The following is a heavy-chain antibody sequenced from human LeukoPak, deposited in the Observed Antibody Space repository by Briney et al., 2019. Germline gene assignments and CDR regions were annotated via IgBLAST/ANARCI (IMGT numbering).Heavy chain of an antibody. CDR1: GFMFGGYS. CDR2: IKSSGDDT. D-gene: IGHD5-18*01. J-gene: IGHJ4*02. Sequence: GGSLRLSCAASGFMFGGYSMDWVRQAPVKGLEWVSYIKSSGDDTYYTDSVKGRFTISRDNAKNLLYLQMNSLRVEDTAVYYCVRRRQGYHFDYWGQGTLVTVPS. CDR3: VRRRQGYHFDY. V-gene: IGHV3-48*01.